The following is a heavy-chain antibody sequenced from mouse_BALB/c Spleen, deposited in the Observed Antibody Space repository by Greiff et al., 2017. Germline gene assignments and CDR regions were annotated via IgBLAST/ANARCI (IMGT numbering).Heavy chain of an antibody. CDR2: ISSGSSTI. J-gene: IGHJ3*01. CDR3: ARDDGYSPWFAY. D-gene: IGHD2-3*01. V-gene: IGHV5-17*02. Sequence: EVQRVESGGGLVQPGGSRKLSCAASGFTFSSFGMHWVRQAPEKGLEWVAYISSGSSTIYYADTVKGRFTISRDNPKNTLFLQMTSLRSEDTAMYYCARDDGYSPWFAYWGQGTLVTVSA. CDR1: GFTFSSFG.